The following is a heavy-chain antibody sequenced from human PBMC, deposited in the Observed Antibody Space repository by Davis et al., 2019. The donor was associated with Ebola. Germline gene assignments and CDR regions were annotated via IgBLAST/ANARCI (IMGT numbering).Heavy chain of an antibody. CDR3: ARDWSRDFDY. V-gene: IGHV3-7*01. J-gene: IGHJ4*02. Sequence: GESLKISCEASGFTLIKSWMTWVRQAPGRGLEWVANIKQDGSEKYYVDSVKGRFTISRDNAKNSLYLQMNSLRAEDTAVYYCARDWSRDFDYWGQGTMVTVSS. D-gene: IGHD3-3*01. CDR2: IKQDGSEK. CDR1: GFTLIKSW.